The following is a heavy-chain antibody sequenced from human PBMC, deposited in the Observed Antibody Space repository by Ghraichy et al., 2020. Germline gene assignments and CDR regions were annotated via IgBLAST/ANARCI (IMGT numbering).Heavy chain of an antibody. D-gene: IGHD3-22*01. J-gene: IGHJ4*02. CDR2: ISSSSSYK. Sequence: GSLRLSCAASGFTFSSYSMNWVRQAPGKGLEWVSFISSSSSYKKYADSVKGRFTISRDNAKNSLYLQMNSLRAEDTAVYYCARVLGGNYYDSSGYFDYWGQGSLVTVSS. V-gene: IGHV3-21*01. CDR1: GFTFSSYS. CDR3: ARVLGGNYYDSSGYFDY.